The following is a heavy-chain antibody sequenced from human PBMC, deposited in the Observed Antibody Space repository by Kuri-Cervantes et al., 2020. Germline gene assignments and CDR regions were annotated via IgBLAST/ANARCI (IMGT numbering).Heavy chain of an antibody. CDR2: IDWDDDK. CDR1: GFSLSTSGVG. Sequence: SGPTLVKPTQTLTLTCTFSGFSLSTSGVGVGWIRQPPGKALEWLARIDWDDDKYYSTSLKTRLTISKDTSKNQVVFTMNNMDPVDTATYYCAHSPYYYDNSGYLDFWGQGTLVTVSS. V-gene: IGHV2-70*12. J-gene: IGHJ4*02. D-gene: IGHD3-22*01. CDR3: AHSPYYYDNSGYLDF.